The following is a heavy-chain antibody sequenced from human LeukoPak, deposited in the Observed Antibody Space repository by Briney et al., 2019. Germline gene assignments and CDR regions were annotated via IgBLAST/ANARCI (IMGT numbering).Heavy chain of an antibody. CDR1: GGSISSYY. D-gene: IGHD3-10*01. CDR2: LFYSGST. CDR3: ATVAVIRGVTYFYY. V-gene: IGHV4-59*01. Sequence: SETLSLTCTVSGGSISSYYWSWIRQPPGKGLEWIAYLFYSGSTDYTPSLESRVTISVDTSKNQFSLKLRSVTAADTAVYYCATVAVIRGVTYFYYWGQGTLVTVSS. J-gene: IGHJ4*02.